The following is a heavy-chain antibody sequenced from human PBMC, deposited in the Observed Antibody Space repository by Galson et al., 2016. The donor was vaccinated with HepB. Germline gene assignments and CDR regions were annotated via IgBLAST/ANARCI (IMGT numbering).Heavy chain of an antibody. J-gene: IGHJ6*02. Sequence: PALVKPTQTLTLTCTLSGLSLSSSGMCASWIRQPPGKAPEWLARLEWDDDKYYSTSLKTRLTISRDTSKNQVVLTMTNMDPVDTATYYCATGRLLLDPYHYGMDGWGQGTTVTVSS. D-gene: IGHD2-2*01. CDR1: GLSLSSSGMC. CDR2: LEWDDDK. CDR3: ATGRLLLDPYHYGMDG. V-gene: IGHV2-70*11.